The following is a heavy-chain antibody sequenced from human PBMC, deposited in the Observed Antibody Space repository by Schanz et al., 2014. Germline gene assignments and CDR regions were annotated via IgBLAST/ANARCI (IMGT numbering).Heavy chain of an antibody. J-gene: IGHJ3*01. CDR3: ARDEGRDGYNLAFDV. Sequence: EVQLLESGGGLVQPGGSLRLSCAASGFTFSSNAMCWVRQAPGKGLEWVSTITSNGGGTYYADSVKGRFTISRDNAKNTLYLQMNSLRAEDTAVYFCARDEGRDGYNLAFDVWGQGTLVTVSS. V-gene: IGHV3-23*01. D-gene: IGHD5-12*01. CDR1: GFTFSSNA. CDR2: ITSNGGGT.